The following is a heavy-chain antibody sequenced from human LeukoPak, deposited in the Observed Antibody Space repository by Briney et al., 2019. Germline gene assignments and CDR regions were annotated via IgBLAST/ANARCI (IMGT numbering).Heavy chain of an antibody. J-gene: IGHJ5*02. CDR2: INWNGGST. Sequence: GGSLRLSCAASGFTFDDYGMSWVRQAPGKGLEWVSGINWNGGSTGYADSVKGRFTISRDNAKNSPYLQMSSLRAEDTALYHCARGSGYDPNWFDPWGQGTLVTVSS. V-gene: IGHV3-20*01. D-gene: IGHD5-12*01. CDR1: GFTFDDYG. CDR3: ARGSGYDPNWFDP.